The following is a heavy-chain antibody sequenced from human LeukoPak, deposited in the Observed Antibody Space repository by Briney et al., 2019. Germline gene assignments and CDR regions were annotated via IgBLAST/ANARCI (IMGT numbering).Heavy chain of an antibody. Sequence: GRSLRLSCAASGFTFSGYGMHWVRQAPGKGLEWVAVIWYDGSNKYYADSVKGRFTISRDNSRNTLYLQMNSLRAEDTAVYYCARAGRLGLRLGELSPAGYWGRGTLVTVSS. D-gene: IGHD3-16*02. J-gene: IGHJ4*02. CDR2: IWYDGSNK. CDR3: ARAGRLGLRLGELSPAGY. CDR1: GFTFSGYG. V-gene: IGHV3-33*01.